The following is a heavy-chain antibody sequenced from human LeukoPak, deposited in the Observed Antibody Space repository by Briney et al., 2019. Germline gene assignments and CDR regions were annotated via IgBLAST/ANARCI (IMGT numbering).Heavy chain of an antibody. CDR1: GYTFTGHY. Sequence: ASVKVSCKASGYTFTGHYMHWVRQAPGQGLEWMGWINPNSGGTNYAQKFQGRVTMTRDTSISTAYMELSRLRSDDTAVYYCARSSSSGWYWDYWGQGTLVTVSS. V-gene: IGHV1-2*02. CDR2: INPNSGGT. D-gene: IGHD6-19*01. CDR3: ARSSSSGWYWDY. J-gene: IGHJ4*02.